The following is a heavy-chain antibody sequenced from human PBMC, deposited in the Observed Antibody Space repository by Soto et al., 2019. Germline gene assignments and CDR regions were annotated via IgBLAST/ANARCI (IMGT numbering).Heavy chain of an antibody. CDR2: ISDDGSNI. V-gene: IGHV3-30-3*01. J-gene: IGHJ4*02. CDR1: GFTFSRYP. CDR3: AREEPHPAPLVF. Sequence: GGSLRLSCEAYGFTFSRYPMNWVRQAPGKGLEWVAGISDDGSNIQYADSVKGRLTVSRDDSKSTLYLQMNNLGAEDTADYFCAREEPHPAPLVFWGQGTRVTVS.